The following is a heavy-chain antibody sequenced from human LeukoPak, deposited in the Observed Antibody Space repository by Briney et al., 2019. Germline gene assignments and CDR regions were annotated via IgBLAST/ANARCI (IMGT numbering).Heavy chain of an antibody. V-gene: IGHV3-23*01. CDR3: ARDWLSDYGGTFDY. J-gene: IGHJ4*02. D-gene: IGHD4-23*01. CDR2: ISGSGANT. Sequence: GGTLRLSCAASGFTFSSYGMSWVRQAPGKGLEWISGISGSGANTYYADSVKGRFTISRDNSKNTLYLQMNSLRAEDTAVYYCARDWLSDYGGTFDYWGQGTLVTVSS. CDR1: GFTFSSYG.